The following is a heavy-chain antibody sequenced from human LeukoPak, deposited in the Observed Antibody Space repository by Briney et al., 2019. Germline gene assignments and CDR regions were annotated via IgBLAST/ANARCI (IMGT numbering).Heavy chain of an antibody. CDR2: ISYDGSNK. Sequence: GGSLRLSCAASGFTFSSYAMHWVRQAPGKGLEWVAVISYDGSNKYYADSVKGRFTISRDNSKNTLYLQMNSLRAEDTAVYYCARGGWKRFGYYLDYWGQGTLVTVSS. J-gene: IGHJ4*02. CDR3: ARGGWKRFGYYLDY. CDR1: GFTFSSYA. D-gene: IGHD3-16*01. V-gene: IGHV3-30-3*01.